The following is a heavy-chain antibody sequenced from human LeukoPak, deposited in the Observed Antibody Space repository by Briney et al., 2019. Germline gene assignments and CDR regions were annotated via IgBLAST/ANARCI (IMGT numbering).Heavy chain of an antibody. D-gene: IGHD3-22*01. J-gene: IGHJ4*02. Sequence: RPGGSLRLSCAASGFTFSSYAMSWVRQAPGKGLEWVSAISGSGGSTYYADSVKGRFTISRGNSKNTLYLRMNSLRAEDTAVYYCAKDNGYPYYFDYWGQGTLVTVSS. CDR2: ISGSGGST. CDR1: GFTFSSYA. CDR3: AKDNGYPYYFDY. V-gene: IGHV3-23*01.